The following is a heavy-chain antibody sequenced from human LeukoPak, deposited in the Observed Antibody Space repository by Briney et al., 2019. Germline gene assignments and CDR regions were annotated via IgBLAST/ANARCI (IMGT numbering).Heavy chain of an antibody. J-gene: IGHJ4*02. CDR3: TGHHQAYSRTY. CDR1: GFTFSSYS. CDR2: ISSSSSYI. Sequence: GGSLRLSCAASGFTFSSYSMNWVRQAPGKGLEWVSSISSSSSYIYYADSVKGRFTISRDNAKGTLYLQMSSLRAEDTAVYYCTGHHQAYSRTYWGQGTLVTVSS. V-gene: IGHV3-21*01. D-gene: IGHD4-11*01.